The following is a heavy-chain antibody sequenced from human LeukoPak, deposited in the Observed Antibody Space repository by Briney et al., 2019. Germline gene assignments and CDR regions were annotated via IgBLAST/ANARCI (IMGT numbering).Heavy chain of an antibody. CDR3: ARHSSGNLQPFDS. V-gene: IGHV3-23*01. CDR1: GFTFSSYA. D-gene: IGHD3-22*01. CDR2: VSGGGTNT. Sequence: GGSLRLSCAASGFTFSSYAMSWVRQAPGMGLEWVSGVSGGGTNTHYADSVEGRFTISRDNSKNTLYLQMNSLGAEDTGMYYCARHSSGNLQPFDSWGQGTLVSVSS. J-gene: IGHJ4*02.